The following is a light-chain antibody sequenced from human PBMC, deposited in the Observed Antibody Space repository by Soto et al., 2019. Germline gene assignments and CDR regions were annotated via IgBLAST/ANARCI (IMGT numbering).Light chain of an antibody. V-gene: IGKV1-33*01. CDR1: QDISRF. J-gene: IGKJ3*01. CDR3: QQYENRPSA. CDR2: DAS. Sequence: DIQMTQSPSSLSASIGDRVSFTCEASQDISRFLNWYHHKPGQAPSLLIYDASKSHFGVPSRFSGSGSGEYFTFTIGSLQLGDNATYYCQQYENRPSAFGPGKKVD.